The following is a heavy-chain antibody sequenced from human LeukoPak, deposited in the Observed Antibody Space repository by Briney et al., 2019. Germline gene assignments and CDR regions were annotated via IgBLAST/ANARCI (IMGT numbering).Heavy chain of an antibody. CDR2: IAGTGGST. CDR1: GFTFNKYA. J-gene: IGHJ5*02. Sequence: GGSLRLSCAASGFTFNKYAMNWVRQPPGKGLEWVTSIAGTGGSTYYADSVKGRFTLSRDNSENTLYLQLNSLRAEDTAVYYCARDRAWLQPKGPWFDPWGQGTLVTVSS. V-gene: IGHV3-23*01. D-gene: IGHD5-24*01. CDR3: ARDRAWLQPKGPWFDP.